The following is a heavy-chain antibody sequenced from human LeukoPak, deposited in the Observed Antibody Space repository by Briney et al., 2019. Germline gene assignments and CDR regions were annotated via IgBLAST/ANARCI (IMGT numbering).Heavy chain of an antibody. CDR1: GFTFSSYG. J-gene: IGHJ4*02. CDR2: IWYDGSNK. V-gene: IGHV3-33*01. CDR3: AREYHHGSGPFDY. Sequence: GRSLRLSCAASGFTFSSYGMHWVRQAPGKGLEWVAVIWYDGSNKYYADSVKGRFTISRDNSKNTLYLQMNSLRAEDTAVYYCAREYHHGSGPFDYWGQGTLVTVSS. D-gene: IGHD2-15*01.